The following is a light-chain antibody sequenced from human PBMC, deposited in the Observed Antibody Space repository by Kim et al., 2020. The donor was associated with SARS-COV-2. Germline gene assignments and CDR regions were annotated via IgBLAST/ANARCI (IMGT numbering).Light chain of an antibody. J-gene: IGKJ2*03. CDR2: GAS. V-gene: IGKV3-15*01. CDR1: QSVTIS. CDR3: QQYTNWPLYS. Sequence: EIVMTQSPATLSVSPGERATLSCRASQSVTISLAWYQQKPGQPPRLLIYGASTRAAGIPARFSGNGSGTDFTLTITGVQSEDLAFYYCQQYTNWPLYSFGQGTKLEIK.